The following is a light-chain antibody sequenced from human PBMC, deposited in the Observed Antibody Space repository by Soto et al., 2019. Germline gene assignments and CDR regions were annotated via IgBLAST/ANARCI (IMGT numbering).Light chain of an antibody. V-gene: IGKV1-5*03. CDR2: KAS. Sequence: DIQMTQSPSTLSASVGDRVTITCRASQSISSWLAWYQQKPGKAPKLLIYKASNLESGVPSRFSGSGSGTEFTLTISSLQPDDFATYYCQQYNSYSTFGPGTKVEIK. CDR1: QSISSW. CDR3: QQYNSYST. J-gene: IGKJ1*01.